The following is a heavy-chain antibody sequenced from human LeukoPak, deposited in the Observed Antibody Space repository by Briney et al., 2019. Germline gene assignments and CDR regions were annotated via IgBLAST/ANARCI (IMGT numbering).Heavy chain of an antibody. CDR2: ISSSSSYI. V-gene: IGHV3-21*04. Sequence: GGSLRLSCAASGFTFSSYSMNWVRQAPGKGLEWVSSISSSSSYIYYADSVKGRFTISRDNAKNSLYLQMNSLRAEETAVYYCARYGSGSIDWYFDLWGRGTLVTVSS. CDR3: ARYGSGSIDWYFDL. J-gene: IGHJ2*01. CDR1: GFTFSSYS. D-gene: IGHD3-10*01.